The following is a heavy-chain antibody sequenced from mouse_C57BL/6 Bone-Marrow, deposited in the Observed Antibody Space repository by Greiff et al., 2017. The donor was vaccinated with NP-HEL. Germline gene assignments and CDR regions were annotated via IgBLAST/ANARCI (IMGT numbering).Heavy chain of an antibody. CDR2: IHPNSGST. J-gene: IGHJ3*01. CDR3: ARPLYYYGSTWCAY. CDR1: GYTFTSYW. Sequence: VQLQQPGAELVKPGASVKLSCKASGYTFTSYWMHWVKQRPGQGLEWIGMIHPNSGSTNYNEKFKSKATLTVDKSSSTAYMQLSSLTSEDSAVYYCARPLYYYGSTWCAYWGQGTLVTVSA. V-gene: IGHV1-64*01. D-gene: IGHD1-1*01.